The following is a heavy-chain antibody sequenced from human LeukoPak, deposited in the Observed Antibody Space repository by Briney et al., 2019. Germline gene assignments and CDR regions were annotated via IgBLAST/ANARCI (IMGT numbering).Heavy chain of an antibody. J-gene: IGHJ6*02. CDR1: GFTFSSYG. Sequence: PGGSLRLSCAASGFTFSSYGMHWVRQAPGKGLEWVAVISYDGSNKYYADSVKGRFTISRDNSKNTLYLQMNSLRAEDTAVYYCAKDMGTIAVVVAASMDVWGQGTTVTVSS. CDR2: ISYDGSNK. V-gene: IGHV3-30*18. D-gene: IGHD2-15*01. CDR3: AKDMGTIAVVVAASMDV.